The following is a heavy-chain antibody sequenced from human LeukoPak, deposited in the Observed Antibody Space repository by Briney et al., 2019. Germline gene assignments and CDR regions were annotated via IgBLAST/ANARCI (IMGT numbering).Heavy chain of an antibody. CDR2: IYSGGST. V-gene: IGHV3-53*01. CDR3: ATGQAYSSGYNY. Sequence: GGSLRLSCAASGFTFSSNYMSWVRQAPGKGLEWVSVIYSGGSTYYADSVKGRFTIPRDNSKNTLYLQMNSLRAEDTAVYYCATGQAYSSGYNYWGQGTLVTVSS. D-gene: IGHD3-22*01. J-gene: IGHJ4*02. CDR1: GFTFSSNY.